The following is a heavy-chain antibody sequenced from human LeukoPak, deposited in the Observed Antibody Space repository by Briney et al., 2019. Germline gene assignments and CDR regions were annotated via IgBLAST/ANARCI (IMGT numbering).Heavy chain of an antibody. CDR3: ARGLETGSGFDY. D-gene: IGHD3-10*01. CDR1: GYSISSGYY. Sequence: NPSETLSLTCTVSGYSISSGYYWGWIRQPPGKGLEWIGSIYHSGSTYYNPSLKSRVTISVDTSKNQFSLKLSSVTAADTAVYYCARGLETGSGFDYWGQGFLVTVSS. V-gene: IGHV4-38-2*02. J-gene: IGHJ4*02. CDR2: IYHSGST.